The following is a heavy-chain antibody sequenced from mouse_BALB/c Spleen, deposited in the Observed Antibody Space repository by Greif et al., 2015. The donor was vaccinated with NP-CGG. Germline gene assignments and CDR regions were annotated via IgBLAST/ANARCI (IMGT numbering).Heavy chain of an antibody. Sequence: EVKLMESGGGLVKPGGSLKLSCAASGFAFSSYDMSWVRQTPEKRLEWVATISSGGSYTYYPDSVKGRFTISRDNARDTLYLQMSSLRSEDTALYYCARPLDGFAYWGQGTLVTVSA. CDR3: ARPLDGFAY. V-gene: IGHV5-9*02. J-gene: IGHJ3*01. CDR1: GFAFSSYD. CDR2: ISSGGSYT.